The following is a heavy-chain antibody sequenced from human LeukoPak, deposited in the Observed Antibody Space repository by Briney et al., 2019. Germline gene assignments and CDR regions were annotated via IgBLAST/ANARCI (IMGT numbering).Heavy chain of an antibody. Sequence: GGSLRLSCTASGFTFSSFSMNWVRPAPGQGLEWVSSISSSGYYIYYADSVKGRFTIARANAKNSLSLQMNSLRAEDTAVYYCVRGLWFGEPYFADFDYWGQGTLVTVSS. J-gene: IGHJ4*02. CDR3: VRGLWFGEPYFADFDY. CDR1: GFTFSSFS. CDR2: ISSSGYYI. V-gene: IGHV3-21*01. D-gene: IGHD3-10*01.